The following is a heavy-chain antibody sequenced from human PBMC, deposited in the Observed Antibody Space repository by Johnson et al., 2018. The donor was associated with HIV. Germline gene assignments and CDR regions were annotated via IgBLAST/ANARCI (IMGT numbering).Heavy chain of an antibody. CDR3: ARDLVSHWLNDAFAI. Sequence: QMLLVESGGGLVQPGGSLRLSCAASGFRFSTYALHWVRQTPGKGLEWVALISDDGREQYYTDSVKGRFTISRDNSKNTLYLEMNSPRSEDTAVYFCARDLVSHWLNDAFAIWGQGTRVTVSS. D-gene: IGHD3-9*01. CDR1: GFRFSTYA. V-gene: IGHV3-30*04. CDR2: ISDDGREQ. J-gene: IGHJ3*02.